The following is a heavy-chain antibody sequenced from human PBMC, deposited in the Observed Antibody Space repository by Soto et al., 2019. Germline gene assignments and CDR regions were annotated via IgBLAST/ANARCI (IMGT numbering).Heavy chain of an antibody. CDR3: AKRACSTASCSYFDY. CDR2: IRGSGINT. V-gene: IGHV3-23*01. CDR1: GFTFSNYA. Sequence: PGGSLRLSCAPSGFTFSNYAMSWVRQAPGKGLEWVSSIRGSGINTYYADSVKGRFTISRDHSKNTLFLQMNSLRAEDTAVYYCAKRACSTASCSYFDYWGQGTLVTVSS. D-gene: IGHD2-2*01. J-gene: IGHJ4*02.